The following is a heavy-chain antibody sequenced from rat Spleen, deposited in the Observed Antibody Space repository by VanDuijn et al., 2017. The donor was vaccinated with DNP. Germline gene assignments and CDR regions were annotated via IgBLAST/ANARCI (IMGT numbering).Heavy chain of an antibody. CDR1: GFNFNDYW. D-gene: IGHD2-2*01. V-gene: IGHV4-2*01. CDR2: INKDSRTI. CDR3: VREDKGVDA. Sequence: EVKLVESGGGLVQPGRSLKLSCAASGFNFNDYWMGWVRQAPGKGLEWIGEINKDSRTIKYSPSLKDKFTISRDNVQNTLYLQMNKLGSEDTAIYCCVREDKGVDAWGQGASVTVSS. J-gene: IGHJ4*01.